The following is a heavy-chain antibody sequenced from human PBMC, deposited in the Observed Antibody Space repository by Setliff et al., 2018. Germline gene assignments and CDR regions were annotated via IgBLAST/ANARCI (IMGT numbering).Heavy chain of an antibody. D-gene: IGHD3-22*01. V-gene: IGHV3-11*01. CDR2: ISSSGSTI. CDR3: ARVHYETSTYSPTLFDH. J-gene: IGHJ4*02. Sequence: PGGSLRLSCAASGFTFSDYYMSWIRQAPGKGLEWVSYISSSGSTISYADSMKGRFTISRDNAKNSLYLQMNSLRVEDTAVYYCARVHYETSTYSPTLFDHWGQGALVTVSS. CDR1: GFTFSDYY.